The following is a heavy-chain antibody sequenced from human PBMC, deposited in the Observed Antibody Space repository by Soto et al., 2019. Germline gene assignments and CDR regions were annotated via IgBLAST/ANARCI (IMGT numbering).Heavy chain of an antibody. V-gene: IGHV4-39*01. J-gene: IGHJ5*02. Sequence: SETLSLTCTVSGGSISSSSYYWGWIRQPPGKGLEWIGSIYYSGSTYYNPSLKSRVTISVDTSKNQFSLKLSSVTAADTAVYYCARRYSSSSGGWFDPWGQGTLVTVSS. CDR3: ARRYSSSSGGWFDP. CDR2: IYYSGST. CDR1: GGSISSSSYY. D-gene: IGHD6-6*01.